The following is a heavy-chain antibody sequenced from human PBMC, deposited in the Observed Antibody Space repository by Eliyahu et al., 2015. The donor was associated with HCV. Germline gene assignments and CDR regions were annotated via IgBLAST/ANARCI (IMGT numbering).Heavy chain of an antibody. CDR1: GGSISSYY. CDR3: AGEKRRDYDFWSGSRIDAFDI. V-gene: IGHV4-59*01. J-gene: IGHJ3*02. CDR2: IYYSGST. D-gene: IGHD3-3*01. Sequence: LVKPSETLSLTCTVSGGSISSYYWSWIRQPPGKGLEWIGYIYYSGSTNYNPSLKSRVTISVDTSKNQFSLKLSSVTAGGPGLVFRAGEKRRDYDFWSGSRIDAFDIWGQGTMVTVSS.